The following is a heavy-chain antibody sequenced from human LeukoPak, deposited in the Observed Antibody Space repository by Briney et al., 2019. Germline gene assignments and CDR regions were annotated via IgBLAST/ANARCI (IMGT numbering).Heavy chain of an antibody. CDR1: GYTFTSYD. CDR2: MNPNSGNT. D-gene: IGHD3-22*01. CDR3: ARGGNNYYDSSGYILGY. V-gene: IGHV1-8*01. Sequence: ASVKVSCKASGYTFTSYDINWVRQASGQGLEWMGWMNPNSGNTDYAQKFQGRVTMTRNTSISTAYMELGSLRSEDTAVYYCARGGNNYYDSSGYILGYWGQGTLVTVSS. J-gene: IGHJ4*02.